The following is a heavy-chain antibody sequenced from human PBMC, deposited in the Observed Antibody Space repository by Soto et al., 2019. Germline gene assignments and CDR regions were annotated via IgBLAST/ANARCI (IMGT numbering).Heavy chain of an antibody. Sequence: SETLSLTCTVPGGSISSGGYYWSWIRQHPGKGLEWIGYIYYSGSTYYNPSLKGRVTISVDTSKNQFSLKLSSVTAADTAVYYCASGKLGSDAFDIWGQGTMVTVSS. CDR1: GGSISSGGYY. J-gene: IGHJ3*02. V-gene: IGHV4-31*03. D-gene: IGHD7-27*01. CDR2: IYYSGST. CDR3: ASGKLGSDAFDI.